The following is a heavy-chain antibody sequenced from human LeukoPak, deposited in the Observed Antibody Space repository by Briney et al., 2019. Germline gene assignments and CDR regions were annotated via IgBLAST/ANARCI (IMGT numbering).Heavy chain of an antibody. Sequence: PGRSLRLSCAASGFTFSSYGMHWVRQAPGKGLEWVAVIWYDGSNKHYADSVKGRFTISRDNSKNTLYLQMNSLRAEDTAVYYCARSGDDYGDYEFDYWGQGTLVTVSS. V-gene: IGHV3-33*01. CDR3: ARSGDDYGDYEFDY. CDR1: GFTFSSYG. CDR2: IWYDGSNK. D-gene: IGHD4-17*01. J-gene: IGHJ4*02.